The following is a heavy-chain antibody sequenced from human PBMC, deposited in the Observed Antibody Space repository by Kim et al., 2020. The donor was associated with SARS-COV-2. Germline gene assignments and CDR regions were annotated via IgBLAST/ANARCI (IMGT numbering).Heavy chain of an antibody. CDR3: ARVVVVTAITHFDY. CDR2: INHSGST. J-gene: IGHJ4*02. V-gene: IGHV4-34*01. Sequence: SETLSLTCAVYGGSFSGYYWSWIRQPPGKGLEWIGEINHSGSTNYNPSLKSRVTISVDTSKNQFSLKLSSVTAADTAVYYCARVVVVTAITHFDYWGQGTLVTVSS. CDR1: GGSFSGYY. D-gene: IGHD2-21*02.